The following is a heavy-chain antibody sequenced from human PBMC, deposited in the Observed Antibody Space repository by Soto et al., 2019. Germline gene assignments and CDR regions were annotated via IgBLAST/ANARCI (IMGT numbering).Heavy chain of an antibody. CDR2: ISGSGGNT. Sequence: EVQLLESGGGLVQPGGSLRLSCAASGFTFSIYAMTWVRQAPGKGLEWVSAISGSGGNTYYADSVKGRFTISRDNSKNSLFLQMNSLRAEDTAVYYCAKQSGSRTHLDYWGQGTLVTVSS. V-gene: IGHV3-23*01. CDR3: AKQSGSRTHLDY. CDR1: GFTFSIYA. J-gene: IGHJ4*02. D-gene: IGHD1-26*01.